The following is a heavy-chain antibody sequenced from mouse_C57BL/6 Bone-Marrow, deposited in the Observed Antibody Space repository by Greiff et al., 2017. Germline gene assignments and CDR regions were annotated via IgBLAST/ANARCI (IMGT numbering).Heavy chain of an antibody. Sequence: QVQLQQPGAELVMPGASVKLSCKASGYTFTSYWMHWVKQRPGQGLEWIGEIDPADGNTNYNQKFKGKSTLTVDQSSSTAYMQLSSLTSEDSAVYYCARGWLPFAYWGQGTLVTVSA. CDR2: IDPADGNT. CDR1: GYTFTSYW. CDR3: ARGWLPFAY. J-gene: IGHJ3*01. D-gene: IGHD2-2*01. V-gene: IGHV1-69*01.